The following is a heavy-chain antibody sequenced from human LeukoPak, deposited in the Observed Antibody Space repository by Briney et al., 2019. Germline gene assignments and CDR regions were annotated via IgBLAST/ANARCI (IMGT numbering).Heavy chain of an antibody. V-gene: IGHV4-34*01. CDR1: GGSFSTDY. CDR2: INHSGST. CDR3: ARGVVYYDILTGYYTAHFDY. Sequence: SETLSLTCAVYGGSFSTDYWSWIRQPPGKGLEWIGEINHSGSTNYNPSLKSRVTISVDTSKNQFSLKLSSVTAADTAVYYCARGVVYYDILTGYYTAHFDYWGQGTLVTVSS. D-gene: IGHD3-9*01. J-gene: IGHJ4*02.